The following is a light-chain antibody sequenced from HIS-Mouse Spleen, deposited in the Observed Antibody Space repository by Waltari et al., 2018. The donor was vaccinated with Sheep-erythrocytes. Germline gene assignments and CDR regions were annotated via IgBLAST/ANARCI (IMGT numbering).Light chain of an antibody. CDR3: CSYAGRYNHV. V-gene: IGLV2-11*01. CDR1: SSDVGRSNY. J-gene: IGLJ1*01. CDR2: DVS. Sequence: QSALTQPRPVSGSPGQSVTISCPGTSSDVGRSNYVSWYQQHPGKAPKLMIYDVSKRPSGVPDRFSGSKSGNTASLTISGLQAEDEADYYCCSYAGRYNHVFATGTKVTVL.